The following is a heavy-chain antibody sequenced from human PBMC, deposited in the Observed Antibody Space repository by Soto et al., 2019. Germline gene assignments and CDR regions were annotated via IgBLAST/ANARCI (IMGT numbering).Heavy chain of an antibody. CDR1: GYTFTSYD. V-gene: IGHV1-8*01. D-gene: IGHD2-21*01. CDR2: MNPNSGNT. Sequence: ASVKVSCKASGYTFTSYDINWVRQATGQGLEWMGWMNPNSGNTGCAQKFQGRVTMTRNTSISTAYMELSSLRSEDTAVYYCARGRFVVVPFDYWGQGTLVTVSS. J-gene: IGHJ4*02. CDR3: ARGRFVVVPFDY.